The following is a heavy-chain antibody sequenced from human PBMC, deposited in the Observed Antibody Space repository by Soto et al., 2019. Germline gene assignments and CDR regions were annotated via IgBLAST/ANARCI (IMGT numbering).Heavy chain of an antibody. CDR3: TNSNWFDP. D-gene: IGHD3-10*01. CDR2: IYYSGST. V-gene: IGHV4-39*01. CDR1: GGSISSSRYY. J-gene: IGHJ5*02. Sequence: QLQLQESGPGLVKPSETLSLTCTVSGGSISSSRYYWGWIRQPPGKGLEWIGRIYYSGSTYYNPSLKSRGPSAVDTSKNQFSLKLSSVTAADTAVYYCTNSNWFDPWGQGTLVTVSS.